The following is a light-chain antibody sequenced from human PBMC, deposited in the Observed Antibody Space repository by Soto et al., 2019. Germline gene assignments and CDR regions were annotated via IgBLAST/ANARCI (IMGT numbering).Light chain of an antibody. CDR3: QQHESYPRT. CDR1: QSINTW. V-gene: IGKV1-5*03. J-gene: IGKJ1*01. CDR2: TAS. Sequence: DLQMTQSPSTLSASVGDRVTITCRASQSINTWLAWYQQKPGKAPRLLIYTASSLESGVPSRFSGSGSGTEFTLTISSLQPDDVATYYCQQHESYPRTFGQGTKVEIK.